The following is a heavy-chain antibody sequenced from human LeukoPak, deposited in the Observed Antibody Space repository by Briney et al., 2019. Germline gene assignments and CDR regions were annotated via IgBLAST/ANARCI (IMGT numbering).Heavy chain of an antibody. V-gene: IGHV3-53*01. CDR1: GFTVSSNY. J-gene: IGHJ4*02. CDR2: IYSGGST. D-gene: IGHD1-26*01. CDR3: ARLIVGATQLDY. Sequence: GGSLRLSCAASGFTVSSNYMSWVRQAPGKGLEWVSVIYSGGSTYYADSVKGRFTISRDNSKNTLYLQMNSLRAEDTAVYYCARLIVGATQLDYWGQGTLVTVSS.